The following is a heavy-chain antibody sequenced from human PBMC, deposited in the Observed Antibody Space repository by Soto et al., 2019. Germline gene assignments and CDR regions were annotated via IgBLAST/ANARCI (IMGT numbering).Heavy chain of an antibody. D-gene: IGHD1-26*01. CDR1: GGTFKTYT. V-gene: IGHV1-69*06. Sequence: QVQLVQSGAELKKPGSSVNVSCAASGGTFKTYTINWVRQAPGQGLEWIGQIIPMYDSANYAQRFQCRVTISADKSTNIAYMELSGLRSEDTALYYCATWRTYSGSYCFDYWSQGTLVSVSS. CDR3: ATWRTYSGSYCFDY. J-gene: IGHJ4*02. CDR2: IIPMYDSA.